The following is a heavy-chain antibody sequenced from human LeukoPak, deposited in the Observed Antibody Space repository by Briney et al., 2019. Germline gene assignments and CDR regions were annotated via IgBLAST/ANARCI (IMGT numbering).Heavy chain of an antibody. D-gene: IGHD3-10*01. CDR2: INHSGST. V-gene: IGHV4-34*01. J-gene: IGHJ5*02. CDR3: ASKPLRRYYYGSGSYNEP. Sequence: NASETLSLTCAVYGGSFSGYYWSWIRQPPGKGLEWIGEINHSGSTNYNPSLKSRVTISVDTSKNQFPLKLSSVTAADTAVYYCASKPLRRYYYGSGSYNEPWGQGTLVTVSS. CDR1: GGSFSGYY.